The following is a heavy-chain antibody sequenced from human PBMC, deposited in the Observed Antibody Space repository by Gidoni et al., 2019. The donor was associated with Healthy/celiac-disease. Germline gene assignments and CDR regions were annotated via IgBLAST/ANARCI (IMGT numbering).Heavy chain of an antibody. J-gene: IGHJ4*02. D-gene: IGHD3-22*01. V-gene: IGHV3-11*01. CDR2: ISGSGNTI. CDR3: ARDRYYYDSSGSADY. CDR1: GSTLRDYY. Sequence: QVQLVESGGGVVKPGVSLRLSGAAYGSTLRDYYISWIRQSPGKGLEWVSYISGSGNTIYYADSVKGRFTISRDNAKNSLYLQMNSLRAEDTAVYYCARDRYYYDSSGSADYWGQGTLVTVSS.